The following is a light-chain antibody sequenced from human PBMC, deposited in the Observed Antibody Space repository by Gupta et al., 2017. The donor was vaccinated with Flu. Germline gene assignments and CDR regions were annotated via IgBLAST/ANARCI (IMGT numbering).Light chain of an antibody. CDR1: QSVSSY. CDR3: QQYQYCPYI. J-gene: IGKJ2*01. V-gene: IGKV3-15*01. CDR2: GAS. Sequence: EVVLTSTPATLYASPGDRITLSCRARQSVSSYFAWFQQKPGQAPKLLLYGASNRTTGVSARFSGSGSGTDFTLTISSLQADDFAVYYCQQYQYCPYIFGQGTKLEIK.